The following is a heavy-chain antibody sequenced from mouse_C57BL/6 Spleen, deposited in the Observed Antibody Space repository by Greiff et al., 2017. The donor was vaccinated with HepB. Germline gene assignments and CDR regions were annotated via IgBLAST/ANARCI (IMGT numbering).Heavy chain of an antibody. J-gene: IGHJ1*03. CDR3: ARGGIYDGYYENVDV. D-gene: IGHD2-3*01. CDR2: IDPSDSET. Sequence: VQLQQPGAELVRPGSSVKLSCKASGYTFTSYWMHWVKQRPIQGLEWIGNIDPSDSETHYNQKFKDKATLTVDKSSSTAYMQLSSLTSEDSAVYYGARGGIYDGYYENVDVGGTGTTVTVSS. CDR1: GYTFTSYW. V-gene: IGHV1-52*01.